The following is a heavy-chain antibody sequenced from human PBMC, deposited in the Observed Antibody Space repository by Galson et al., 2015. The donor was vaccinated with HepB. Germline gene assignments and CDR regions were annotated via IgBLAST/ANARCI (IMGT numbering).Heavy chain of an antibody. J-gene: IGHJ3*02. CDR1: GVTFDDYA. D-gene: IGHD5-12*01. V-gene: IGHV3-9*01. Sequence: SLRLPCAVSGVTFDDYAMHWVRQAPGQGLEWVSGIRWNSGSIGYADSVKGRFTISRDNAKNSLYLQMNSLRAEDTALYYCAKDLAITNWHDAFDIWGQGTMVTVSS. CDR2: IRWNSGSI. CDR3: AKDLAITNWHDAFDI.